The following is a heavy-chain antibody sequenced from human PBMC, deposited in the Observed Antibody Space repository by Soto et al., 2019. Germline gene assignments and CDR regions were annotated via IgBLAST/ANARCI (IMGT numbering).Heavy chain of an antibody. J-gene: IGHJ4*02. V-gene: IGHV3-23*01. Sequence: GGSLRLSCAASGFSFSSYALNWVRQDPGKGLEWVSTISGRGGRAYYADSVKGRFTISRDNSKNALYLQLDSLRAEDTAVYYCAKDRSQGAVAGTSDFDYWGQGTLVTVSS. CDR1: GFSFSSYA. CDR3: AKDRSQGAVAGTSDFDY. D-gene: IGHD6-19*01. CDR2: ISGRGGRA.